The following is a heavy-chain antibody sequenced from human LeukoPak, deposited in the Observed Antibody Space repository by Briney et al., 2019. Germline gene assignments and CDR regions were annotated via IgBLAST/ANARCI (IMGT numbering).Heavy chain of an antibody. Sequence: GGSLRLSCAASGFTFSDYWIHWVRQAPGKGLVWVSRINTDGSITNYADSVKGRFSISRDNSKNTLYLQMNSLRAEDTAVYYCAKGVLRFRIDYWGQGTLVTVSS. CDR2: INTDGSIT. J-gene: IGHJ4*02. V-gene: IGHV3-74*01. CDR1: GFTFSDYW. CDR3: AKGVLRFRIDY. D-gene: IGHD4/OR15-4a*01.